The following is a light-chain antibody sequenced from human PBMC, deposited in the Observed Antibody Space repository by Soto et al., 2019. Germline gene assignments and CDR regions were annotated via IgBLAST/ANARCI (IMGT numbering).Light chain of an antibody. CDR2: GNS. V-gene: IGLV1-40*01. J-gene: IGLJ2*01. Sequence: QSVLTQPPSVSGAPGQRVTISCTGSSSNIGAGYDVHWYQQLPGTAPKLLIYGNSNRPSGVPDRFSGSKSGTSASLAITWLQAEDEADYYCQSYDSSLSGYVVFGGGTKLTAL. CDR1: SSNIGAGYD. CDR3: QSYDSSLSGYVV.